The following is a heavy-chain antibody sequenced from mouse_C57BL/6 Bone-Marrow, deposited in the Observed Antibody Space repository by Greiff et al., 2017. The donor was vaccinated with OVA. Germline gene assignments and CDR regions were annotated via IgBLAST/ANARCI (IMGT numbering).Heavy chain of an antibody. Sequence: EVMLVESGGGLVQPGGSLSLSCAASGFTFTDYYMSWVRQPPGKALEWLGFIRNKANGYTTEYSASVKGRFTISRDNSQSILYLQMNALRAEDSTTYYGASPTVVDDWYFDVWGTGTTVTVSS. J-gene: IGHJ1*03. V-gene: IGHV7-3*01. CDR3: ASPTVVDDWYFDV. D-gene: IGHD1-1*01. CDR2: IRNKANGYTT. CDR1: GFTFTDYY.